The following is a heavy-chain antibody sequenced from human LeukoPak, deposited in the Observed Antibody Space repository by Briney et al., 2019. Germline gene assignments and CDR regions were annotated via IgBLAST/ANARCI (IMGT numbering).Heavy chain of an antibody. CDR2: IYSGGST. CDR3: AKDRRPNSYRSRWLEH. CDR1: GFTVSSNY. D-gene: IGHD6-13*01. J-gene: IGHJ1*01. V-gene: IGHV3-53*05. Sequence: GGSLRLSCAASGFTVSSNYMSWVRQAPGKGLEWVSIIYSGGSTFYADSVKGRFTISRDNSKNTLYLQMNSLRAEDTAVYYCAKDRRPNSYRSRWLEHWGQGPLVTVSS.